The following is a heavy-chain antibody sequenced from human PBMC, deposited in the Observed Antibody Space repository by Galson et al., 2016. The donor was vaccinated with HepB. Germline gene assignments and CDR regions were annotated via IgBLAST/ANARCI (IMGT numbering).Heavy chain of an antibody. CDR3: AKVMARTGYYFAPLFDS. J-gene: IGHJ4*02. CDR1: GFVFSNFG. Sequence: SLRLSCAASGFVFSNFGLSWVRQTPGKGLEWVSAISGRADTTYYADSVKGRFTVSRDNSKNTLSLEMNNLRADVTAIYYCAKVMARTGYYFAPLFDSWGQGTLVTVSS. V-gene: IGHV3-23*01. D-gene: IGHD3/OR15-3a*01. CDR2: ISGRADTT.